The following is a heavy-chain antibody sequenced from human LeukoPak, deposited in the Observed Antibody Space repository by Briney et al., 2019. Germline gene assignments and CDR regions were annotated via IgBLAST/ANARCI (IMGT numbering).Heavy chain of an antibody. CDR2: IIPIFGTA. CDR3: ARGEVEPLGGNWLVHWFDP. V-gene: IGHV1-69*13. Sequence: SVKVSCKASGGTFSSYAISWVRQAPGQGLEWMGGIIPIFGTANYAQKFQGRVTITADESTSTAYMELSILRSEDTAVYYCARGEVEPLGGNWLVHWFDPWGQGTLVTVSS. D-gene: IGHD6-19*01. CDR1: GGTFSSYA. J-gene: IGHJ5*02.